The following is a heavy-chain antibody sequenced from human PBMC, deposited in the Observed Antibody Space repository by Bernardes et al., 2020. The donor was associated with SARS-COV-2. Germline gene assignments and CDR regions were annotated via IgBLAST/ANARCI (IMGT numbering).Heavy chain of an antibody. CDR1: GFSVSAYW. J-gene: IGHJ4*02. D-gene: IGHD2-15*01. V-gene: IGHV3-74*01. Sequence: GGSLRVSCAASGFSVSAYWMHWVRQAPGEGLVWVSRMNEDGRIVNYADSVKGRFTIYRDIADNKVYLQMNSLRADDTAVYYCARDFGGNFDYWGQGTLVTVSS. CDR2: MNEDGRIV. CDR3: ARDFGGNFDY.